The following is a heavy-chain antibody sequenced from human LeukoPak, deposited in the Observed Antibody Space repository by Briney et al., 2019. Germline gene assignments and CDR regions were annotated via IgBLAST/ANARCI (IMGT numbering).Heavy chain of an antibody. CDR1: GFTFSSYW. V-gene: IGHV3-7*01. CDR2: INKDGSVQ. CDR3: ARDALLQRGYSYGFLYWFDY. Sequence: HSGGSLRLSCAASGFTFSSYWMTWVRQAPGKGLEWVANINKDGSVQNYVDSVKGRFTISRDNAKNSVYLQMNSLRAEDTAVYHCARDALLQRGYSYGFLYWFDYWGQGTLVTVSS. J-gene: IGHJ4*02. D-gene: IGHD5-18*01.